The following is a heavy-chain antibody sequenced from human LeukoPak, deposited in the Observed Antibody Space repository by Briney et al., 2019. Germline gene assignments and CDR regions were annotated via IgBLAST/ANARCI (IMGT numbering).Heavy chain of an antibody. CDR1: GFTFDDYA. D-gene: IGHD3-3*01. V-gene: IGHV3-9*01. CDR3: AKGSAYFWSDTNWFDP. CDR2: ISWNSGSI. J-gene: IGHJ5*02. Sequence: GGSLRLSWAASGFTFDDYAMHWVRQAPGKGLEGVSGISWNSGSIVYADSVKGRFTISRDNAKNSLYLQMNSLRADDTALYYCAKGSAYFWSDTNWFDPWGQGTLVTVSS.